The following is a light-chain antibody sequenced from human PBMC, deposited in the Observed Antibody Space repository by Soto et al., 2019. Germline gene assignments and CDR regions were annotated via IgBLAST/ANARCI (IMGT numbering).Light chain of an antibody. Sequence: QSVLTQPASVSGSPGQSITISCTGTSSDVGGYNYVSWYQHHPGKAPKLMIYEVSNRPSGVSNRFSGSKSGNTASLTISGRQAEDEADYYCSSYTSSSTPYVFGSGTKVTVL. CDR2: EVS. CDR3: SSYTSSSTPYV. J-gene: IGLJ1*01. V-gene: IGLV2-14*01. CDR1: SSDVGGYNY.